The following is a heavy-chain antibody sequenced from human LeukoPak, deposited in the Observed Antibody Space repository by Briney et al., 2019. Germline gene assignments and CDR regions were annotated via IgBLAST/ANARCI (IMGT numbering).Heavy chain of an antibody. CDR1: GGSISSSSYY. Sequence: SETLSLTCTVSGGSISSSSYYWGWIRQPPGKGLEWIGSIYYSGSTYYNPSLKSRVTISVDTSKNQFSLKLSSVTAADTAVYYCAKDITAMGDYWGQGTLVTVSS. CDR3: AKDITAMGDY. V-gene: IGHV4-39*07. D-gene: IGHD5-18*01. CDR2: IYYSGST. J-gene: IGHJ4*02.